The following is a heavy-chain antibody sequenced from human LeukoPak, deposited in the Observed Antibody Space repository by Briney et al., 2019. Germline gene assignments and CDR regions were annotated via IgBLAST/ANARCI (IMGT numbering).Heavy chain of an antibody. CDR1: GGSISSSGSY. CDR3: AGSQAVFEYFQP. J-gene: IGHJ1*01. D-gene: IGHD5/OR15-5a*01. V-gene: IGHV4-39*07. Sequence: SETLSLTCTVSGGSISSSGSYWDWIRQPPGKGLEWIASIYYSGSIYYNPSLQNRVTISLDRPKNQFSLTMSSVTAADTAVYYCAGSQAVFEYFQPWGQGTLVTVSS. CDR2: IYYSGSI.